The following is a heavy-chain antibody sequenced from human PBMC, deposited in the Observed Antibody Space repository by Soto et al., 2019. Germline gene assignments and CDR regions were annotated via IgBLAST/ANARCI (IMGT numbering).Heavy chain of an antibody. CDR3: ARGGYSYGYYYYYGMDV. J-gene: IGHJ6*02. V-gene: IGHV1-3*05. Sequence: QVQLVQSGAEEKKPGVSVKVSCKASGYTFTSYAMHWVRQAPGQRLEWMGWINAGNGNTKYSQKFQGRVTITRDTSASTAYMELSSLRSEDTAVYYCARGGYSYGYYYYYGMDVWGQGTTVTVSS. CDR1: GYTFTSYA. CDR2: INAGNGNT. D-gene: IGHD5-18*01.